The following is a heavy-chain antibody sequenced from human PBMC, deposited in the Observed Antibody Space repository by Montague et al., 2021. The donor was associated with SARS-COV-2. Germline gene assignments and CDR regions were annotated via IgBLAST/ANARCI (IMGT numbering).Heavy chain of an antibody. Sequence: SETLSLTCAVYGASFSGYYWTWIRQSPGRGLQWIGEVTHSGKTSYNPSLQSRLTMSVDTYKKQFTLRLSSVTAADTAVYSCAKGSHIYVTRGIRYDWFDPWGQGTLVTVSS. CDR2: VTHSGKT. CDR3: AKGSHIYVTRGIRYDWFDP. CDR1: GASFSGYY. J-gene: IGHJ5*01. V-gene: IGHV4-34*01. D-gene: IGHD5-18*01.